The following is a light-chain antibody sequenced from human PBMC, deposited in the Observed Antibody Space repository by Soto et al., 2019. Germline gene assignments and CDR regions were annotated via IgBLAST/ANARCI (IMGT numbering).Light chain of an antibody. Sequence: DIVMTQSPDSLAVSLGERATISCKSSQTVLFSSNNKNYVAWYQQKPGQPPKLLIYSASTRESGAPDRFSGSGSGTDFTLTISSLQAADVAIYYCQQYYTSPRWTFGQGTKVDIK. V-gene: IGKV4-1*01. CDR2: SAS. CDR1: QTVLFSSNNKNY. J-gene: IGKJ1*01. CDR3: QQYYTSPRWT.